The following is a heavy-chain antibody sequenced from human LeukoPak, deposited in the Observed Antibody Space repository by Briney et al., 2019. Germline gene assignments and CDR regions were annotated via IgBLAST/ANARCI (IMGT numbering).Heavy chain of an antibody. V-gene: IGHV3-30*03. CDR2: ISYDGSNK. J-gene: IGHJ4*02. CDR3: ASDVSGWYEFDY. D-gene: IGHD6-19*01. CDR1: GFTFSSYG. Sequence: GGSLRLSCAASGFTFSSYGMHWVRQAPGKGLEWVAVISYDGSNKYYADSVKGRFTISRDNSKNTLYLQMNSLGAEDTAVYYCASDVSGWYEFDYWGQGTLVTVSS.